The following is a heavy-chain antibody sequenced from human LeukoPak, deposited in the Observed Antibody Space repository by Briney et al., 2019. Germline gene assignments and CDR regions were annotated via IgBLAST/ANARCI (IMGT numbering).Heavy chain of an antibody. D-gene: IGHD2-15*01. CDR2: ISSSSSSI. V-gene: IGHV3-48*04. Sequence: GGSLRLSCAASGFTFSTYSMNWVRQAPGKGLEWVSYISSSSSSIYYADSVKGRFTISRDNAKNSLYLQMNSLRAEDTAIYYCARGRVATGMDVWGQGTTVTVSS. J-gene: IGHJ6*02. CDR3: ARGRVATGMDV. CDR1: GFTFSTYS.